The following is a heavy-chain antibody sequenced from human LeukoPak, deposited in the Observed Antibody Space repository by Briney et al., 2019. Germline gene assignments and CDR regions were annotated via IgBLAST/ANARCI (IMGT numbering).Heavy chain of an antibody. Sequence: GGSLRHACAASGFTFSSYDLHWVRQAPCKGLEWVAVISYDGSNKYYADSVKGRFTISRDNSKNTLYLQMNSLRAEDTAVYYCARVDSSSWPPSSVSLDYWGQGTLVTVSS. CDR2: ISYDGSNK. J-gene: IGHJ4*02. CDR1: GFTFSSYD. V-gene: IGHV3-30*03. CDR3: ARVDSSSWPPSSVSLDY. D-gene: IGHD6-13*01.